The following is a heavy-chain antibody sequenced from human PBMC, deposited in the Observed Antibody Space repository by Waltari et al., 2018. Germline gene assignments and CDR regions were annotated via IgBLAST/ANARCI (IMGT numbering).Heavy chain of an antibody. J-gene: IGHJ6*03. CDR2: VIPIFGTA. CDR1: GYTFTGYY. CDR3: ARDEGSRPYYYYYMDV. V-gene: IGHV1-69*06. Sequence: QVQLVQSGAEVKKPGASVKVSCKASGYTFTGYYMHWVRQAPGQGLEWMGRVIPIFGTANYAQKFQGRVTITADKSTSTAYMELSSLRSEDTAVYYCARDEGSRPYYYYYMDVWGKGTTVTVSS. D-gene: IGHD2-2*01.